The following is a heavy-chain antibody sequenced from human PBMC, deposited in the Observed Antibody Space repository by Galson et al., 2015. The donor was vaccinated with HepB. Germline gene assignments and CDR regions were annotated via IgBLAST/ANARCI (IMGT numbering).Heavy chain of an antibody. J-gene: IGHJ3*02. D-gene: IGHD3-3*01. CDR1: GFTFSSYG. CDR3: ARGSGYRETDAFDI. V-gene: IGHV3-33*01. Sequence: SLRLSCAASGFTFSSYGMHWVRQAPGKGLEWVAVIWYDGSNKYYADSVKGRFTISRDHSKNTLYLQMNSLRAEDTAVYYCARGSGYRETDAFDIWGQGTMVTVSS. CDR2: IWYDGSNK.